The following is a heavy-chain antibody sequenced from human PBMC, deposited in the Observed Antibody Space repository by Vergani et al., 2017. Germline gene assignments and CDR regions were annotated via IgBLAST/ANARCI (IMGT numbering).Heavy chain of an antibody. CDR1: GFTFSSYS. CDR3: ARDLSAYQDKTVPAAISQREYYFDY. J-gene: IGHJ4*02. Sequence: EVQLVESGGGLVKPGGSLRLFCAASGFTFSSYSMNWVRQAPGKGLEWVSSISSSSSYIYYADSVKGRFTISRDNAKNSLYLQMNSLRAEDTAVYYCARDLSAYQDKTVPAAISQREYYFDYWGQGTLVTVSS. D-gene: IGHD2-2*02. V-gene: IGHV3-21*01. CDR2: ISSSSSYI.